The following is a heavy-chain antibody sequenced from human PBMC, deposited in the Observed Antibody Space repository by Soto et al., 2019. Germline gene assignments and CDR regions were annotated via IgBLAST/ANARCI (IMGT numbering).Heavy chain of an antibody. V-gene: IGHV4-4*02. CDR1: GGSISSSNW. D-gene: IGHD3-10*01. CDR2: TQHSGTT. CDR3: AREGSGSSFFDY. J-gene: IGHJ4*02. Sequence: QVQLQESGPGLVKPSGTLSLTCAVSGGSISSSNWWSWVRQPPGMRLEWIGETQHSGTTNYNPSLKSRVTISVDKSKNQFSLKLSSVTAADTALYYCAREGSGSSFFDYWGQGTLVTVSS.